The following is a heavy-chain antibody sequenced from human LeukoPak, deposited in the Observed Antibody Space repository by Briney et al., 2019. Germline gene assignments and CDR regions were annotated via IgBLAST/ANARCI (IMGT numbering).Heavy chain of an antibody. CDR3: AREGGDYYGSGSYLTLVDWFDP. Sequence: SETLSPTSAVSGYSISSGYYWGWIRQPPGKGLEWIGSIYHSGSTYYNPSLKSRVTISVDTSKNQFSLKLSSVTAADTAVYYCAREGGDYYGSGSYLTLVDWFDPWGQGTLVTVSS. CDR1: GYSISSGYY. V-gene: IGHV4-38-2*02. CDR2: IYHSGST. J-gene: IGHJ5*02. D-gene: IGHD3-10*01.